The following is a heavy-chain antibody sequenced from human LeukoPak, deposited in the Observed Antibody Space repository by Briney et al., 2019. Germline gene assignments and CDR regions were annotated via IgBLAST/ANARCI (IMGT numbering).Heavy chain of an antibody. J-gene: IGHJ4*02. V-gene: IGHV3-7*03. CDR2: IKQDGSEK. Sequence: PGGSLRLSCAASGFTFSDYWLQWVRKAPGKGLEWVANIKQDGSEKYYVASVKGRFTISRDNAKNSLYLEMNNLRAEDTAMYYCARRYFDYWGQGTLVTVSS. CDR1: GFTFSDYW. CDR3: ARRYFDY.